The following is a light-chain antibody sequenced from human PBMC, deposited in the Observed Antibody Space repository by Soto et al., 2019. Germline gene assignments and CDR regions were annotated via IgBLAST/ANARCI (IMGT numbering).Light chain of an antibody. CDR2: AAS. CDR1: QGIGVY. Sequence: DIQMTQSPSSLSASFGDRVTITCRASQGIGVYLAWFQQKPGNAPKLLIYAASTLQSGFPSRFSGSGSGTDFTLTISGIQPGDVATYYCQKYNSAPLTFGGGTKVEIK. V-gene: IGKV1-27*01. CDR3: QKYNSAPLT. J-gene: IGKJ4*01.